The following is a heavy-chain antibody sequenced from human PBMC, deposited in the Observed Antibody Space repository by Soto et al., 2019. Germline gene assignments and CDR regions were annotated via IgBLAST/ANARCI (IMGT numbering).Heavy chain of an antibody. D-gene: IGHD3-22*01. CDR1: GGSISSYY. V-gene: IGHV4-59*08. J-gene: IGHJ5*02. CDR2: VYYTGTT. Sequence: SETLSLTCTVSGGSISSYYWSWIRQPPGKGLEWIGYVYYTGTTTYNPSLKSRVTISVDTSMNQISLKLSSVTAADTAFYYCARLGGYYQSLDTWGQGTLVTVS. CDR3: ARLGGYYQSLDT.